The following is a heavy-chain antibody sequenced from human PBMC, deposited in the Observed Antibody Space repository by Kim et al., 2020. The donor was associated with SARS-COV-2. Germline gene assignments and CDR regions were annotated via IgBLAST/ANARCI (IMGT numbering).Heavy chain of an antibody. CDR2: ISYNGGQK. V-gene: IGHV3-30-3*01. D-gene: IGHD3-22*01. J-gene: IGHJ4*02. CDR3: VRGTMILVLINGDFDF. Sequence: GGSLRLSCEASGFSFGIHAFYWVRQAPGKGLEWVATISYNGGQKHYTNSVKGRFTVSRDNSKNTLYLQRDSLRIDDTATYFCVRGTMILVLINGDFDFWGLGTLLAVS. CDR1: GFSFGIHA.